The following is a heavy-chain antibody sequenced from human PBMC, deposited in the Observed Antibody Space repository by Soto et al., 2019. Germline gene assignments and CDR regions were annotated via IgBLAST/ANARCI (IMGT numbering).Heavy chain of an antibody. CDR1: GFTFSDYY. CDR3: LRGNSGYGNFDY. J-gene: IGHJ4*02. Sequence: GGSLRLSCATSGFTFSDYYMGWIRQAPGKGLEWVSRIKGDGSETNYADSVKGRFTISRDNAKNTLYLQLNSLRAEDTAVYYCLRGNSGYGNFDYWGQGTRVTVS. CDR2: IKGDGSET. V-gene: IGHV3-74*01. D-gene: IGHD5-12*01.